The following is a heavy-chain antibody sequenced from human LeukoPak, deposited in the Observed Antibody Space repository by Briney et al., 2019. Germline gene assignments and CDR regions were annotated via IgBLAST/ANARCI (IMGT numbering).Heavy chain of an antibody. CDR2: ISGDGGST. V-gene: IGHV3-74*01. CDR1: GLTVSSNY. Sequence: PGGSLRLSCAAAGLTVSSNYMSWVRHAPGKGLVWVSHISGDGGSTTYAAAVEGRFIISRDSAKNTLYLQMNSLRVEDTAVYYCTGDECSDTGCYFDWGQGTLVTVSS. J-gene: IGHJ4*02. D-gene: IGHD2-2*01. CDR3: TGDECSDTGCYFD.